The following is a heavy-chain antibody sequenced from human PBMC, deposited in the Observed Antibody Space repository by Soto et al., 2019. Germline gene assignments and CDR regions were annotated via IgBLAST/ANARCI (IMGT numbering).Heavy chain of an antibody. CDR1: GFTFTRYS. CDR2: ISSTTNYI. J-gene: IGHJ4*02. V-gene: IGHV3-21*06. Sequence: GGSLRLSCAASGFTFTRYSMNWVRQAPGKGLEWVSSISSTTNYIYYGDSMKGRFTISRDNAKNSLYLEMNRLRAEDTAAYYCARESEDLTSNFDYWGQGTLVTVSS. CDR3: ARESEDLTSNFDY.